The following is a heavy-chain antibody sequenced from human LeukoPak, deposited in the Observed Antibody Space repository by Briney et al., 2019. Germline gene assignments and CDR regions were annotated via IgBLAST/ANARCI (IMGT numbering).Heavy chain of an antibody. CDR3: ARDYYDSRGEAFDI. D-gene: IGHD3-22*01. J-gene: IGHJ3*02. CDR2: IFYVGST. Sequence: SEALSLTCTVSGDSICSHYWSWIRQTPGKGLEWIGYIFYVGSTNYNPSLKSRVTISVDTSKNQFSLKLNSVTAADTAVYYCARDYYDSRGEAFDIWGQGTMVTVSS. V-gene: IGHV4-59*11. CDR1: GDSICSHY.